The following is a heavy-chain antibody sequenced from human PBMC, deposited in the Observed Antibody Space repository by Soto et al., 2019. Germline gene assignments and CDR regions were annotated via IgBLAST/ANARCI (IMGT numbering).Heavy chain of an antibody. Sequence: SETLSLTCAVSGYSIISGYYWGLIRQPPGKGLEWIGSIYHSGSTYYNPSLKSRVTISVDTSKNQFSLKLSSVTAADTAVYYCARDGCSSTSCYSDYWGQGTLVTVSS. CDR3: ARDGCSSTSCYSDY. CDR2: IYHSGST. V-gene: IGHV4-38-2*02. D-gene: IGHD2-2*02. CDR1: GYSIISGYY. J-gene: IGHJ4*02.